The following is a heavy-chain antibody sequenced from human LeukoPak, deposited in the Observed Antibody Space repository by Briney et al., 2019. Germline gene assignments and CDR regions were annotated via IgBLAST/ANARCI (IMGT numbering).Heavy chain of an antibody. CDR1: GFTFSSYA. CDR2: ISYDGSNK. J-gene: IGHJ6*02. D-gene: IGHD3-10*01. V-gene: IGHV3-30-3*01. CDR3: AIPPLSGTGSSRPLAEMDV. Sequence: GRSLRLSCAASGFTFSSYAMHWVRQAPGKGLEWVAVISYDGSNKYYADSVKGRFTISRDNSKNTLYLQMNSLRVEDTAVYYCAIPPLSGTGSSRPLAEMDVWGQGTTVTVSS.